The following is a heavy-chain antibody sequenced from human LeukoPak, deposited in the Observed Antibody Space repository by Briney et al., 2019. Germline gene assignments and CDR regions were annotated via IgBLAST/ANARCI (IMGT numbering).Heavy chain of an antibody. J-gene: IGHJ4*02. D-gene: IGHD5-18*01. CDR2: IYYSGST. CDR3: ARARSGYKYGYVDY. Sequence: SETLSLTCSVSGDSIRSYYWSWIRQPPGKGLEWTGNIYYSGSTNYNPSLKSRVTISVDTSKNQFSLRLSSVTAADTAVYYCARARSGYKYGYVDYWGQGTLVTVSS. CDR1: GDSIRSYY. V-gene: IGHV4-59*01.